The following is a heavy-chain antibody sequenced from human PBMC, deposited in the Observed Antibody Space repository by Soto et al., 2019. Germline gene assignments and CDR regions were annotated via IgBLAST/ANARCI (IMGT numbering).Heavy chain of an antibody. Sequence: SGGVVVQPGGSLRLSCAASGFTFDDYTMHWVRQAPGKGLEWVSLISWDGGSTYYADSVKGRFTISRDNSKNSLYLQMNSLRTEDTALYYCAKDRDDIAVAGTGFGDYWGQGTLVTVSS. V-gene: IGHV3-43*01. CDR1: GFTFDDYT. CDR3: AKDRDDIAVAGTGFGDY. D-gene: IGHD6-19*01. CDR2: ISWDGGST. J-gene: IGHJ4*02.